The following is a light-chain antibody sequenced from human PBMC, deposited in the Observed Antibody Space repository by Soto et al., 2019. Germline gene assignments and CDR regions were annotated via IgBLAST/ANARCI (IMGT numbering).Light chain of an antibody. CDR1: QSVSSN. V-gene: IGKV3-15*01. Sequence: EIVMTQSPATLSVSPGERATLSCRASQSVSSNLAWYQQKPGQAPRLLIYGASTRATGIPARFSGSGSGTEFTLTIRSLQSEDFALYHCQQYNTLPPWTLAHGTQVDIK. CDR2: GAS. CDR3: QQYNTLPPWT. J-gene: IGKJ1*01.